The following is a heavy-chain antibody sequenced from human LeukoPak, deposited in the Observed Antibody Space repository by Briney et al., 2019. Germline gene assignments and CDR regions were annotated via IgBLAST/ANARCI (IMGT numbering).Heavy chain of an antibody. Sequence: PGGSLRLPHFASGFPSSAFLESWARRPPGKGLEWVANIKKDGSEKEYVDSVKGRFSIFRDNAKNSVYLQMNSLRAEDTAVYYSATFAGVIPGGLHYWGKGTTVIVSS. CDR2: IKKDGSEK. CDR1: GFPSSAFL. D-gene: IGHD2-21*01. J-gene: IGHJ6*04. V-gene: IGHV3-7*01. CDR3: ATFAGVIPGGLHY.